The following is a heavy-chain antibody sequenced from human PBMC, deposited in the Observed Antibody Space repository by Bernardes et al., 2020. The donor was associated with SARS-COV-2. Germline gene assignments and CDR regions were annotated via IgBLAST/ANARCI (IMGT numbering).Heavy chain of an antibody. J-gene: IGHJ6*02. Sequence: GGSLRLSCEASGFTFNNFGMHWVRQAPGKGLEWVAVISYEGSIQHYADSVKGRFTISRDSSKNTVYLQMNTLRPEDTAVYYCAKLRSVLWIHPYYNAMDAWGQGPRSPSP. V-gene: IGHV3-30*18. CDR1: GFTFNNFG. CDR3: AKLRSVLWIHPYYNAMDA. CDR2: ISYEGSIQ. D-gene: IGHD3-10*01.